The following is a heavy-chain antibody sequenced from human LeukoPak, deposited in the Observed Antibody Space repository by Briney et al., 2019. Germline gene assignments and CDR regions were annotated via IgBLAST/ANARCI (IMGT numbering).Heavy chain of an antibody. CDR3: ARDHCSSSSCYTYYGMEL. CDR1: GFSFSSYW. CDR2: INQDRSEK. Sequence: GGSLRLSCAASGFSFSSYWMNWVRQVPGKGLEWVANINQDRSEKSYVDSVKGRFTISRDNAENSLYLQMNSLRAEDTAVYYCARDHCSSSSCYTYYGMELWGQGTTVTVSS. D-gene: IGHD2-2*02. V-gene: IGHV3-7*01. J-gene: IGHJ6*02.